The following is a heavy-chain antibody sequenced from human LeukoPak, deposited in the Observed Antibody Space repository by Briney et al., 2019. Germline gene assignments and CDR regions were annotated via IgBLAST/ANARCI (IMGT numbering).Heavy chain of an antibody. J-gene: IGHJ3*02. CDR1: GFSFSNHR. CDR3: ARDSTGWQADSFDM. Sequence: GGSLRLSCAASGFSFSNHRMSWVRQAPGKGLEWVADIKQDGSEQHYIDSVRGRLTISRDNDKNSVYLQMNRLRDEDTAVYFCARDSTGWQADSFDMWGQGTMVTVSS. V-gene: IGHV3-7*01. CDR2: IKQDGSEQ. D-gene: IGHD2-8*02.